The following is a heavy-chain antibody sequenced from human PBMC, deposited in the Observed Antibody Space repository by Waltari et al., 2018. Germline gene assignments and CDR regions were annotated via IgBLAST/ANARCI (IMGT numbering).Heavy chain of an antibody. CDR1: GGSFSGYY. J-gene: IGHJ4*02. D-gene: IGHD4-17*01. CDR2: INHSGST. CDR3: ARGASRMADYDWFDY. V-gene: IGHV4-34*01. Sequence: QVQLQQWGAGLLKPSETLSLTCAVYGGSFSGYYWSWIRQPPGKGLEWIGEINHSGSTNYNPSLKRRVTISVDTSKNQFSLKLSSVTAADTAVYYCARGASRMADYDWFDYWGQGTLVTVSS.